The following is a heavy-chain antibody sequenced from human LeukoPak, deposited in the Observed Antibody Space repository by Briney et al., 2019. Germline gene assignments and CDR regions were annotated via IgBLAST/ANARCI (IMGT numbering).Heavy chain of an antibody. Sequence: GGSLRLSCAASGYTFSSYAMSWVRQAPGKGLEWISTISGSGGSTWYTDSVKGRFTISRDSSKNTLYLQMNSLRADDTAVYYCAIGGGLLWMGEFPRFFDSWGQGTLVTVSS. CDR3: AIGGGLLWMGEFPRFFDS. D-gene: IGHD3-16*01. CDR1: GYTFSSYA. CDR2: ISGSGGST. J-gene: IGHJ4*02. V-gene: IGHV3-23*01.